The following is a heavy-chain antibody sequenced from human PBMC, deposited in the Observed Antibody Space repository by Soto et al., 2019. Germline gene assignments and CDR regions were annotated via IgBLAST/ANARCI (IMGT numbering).Heavy chain of an antibody. Sequence: GGSLRLSCAASGFTFSTYSMNWVRQAPGKGLEWVSSISSSSSYIYYADSVKGRFTISRDNAKNSLHLQMNSLRAEDTAVYYCARYDSSGYYWPYYYYGMDVWGQGTTVTVSS. CDR1: GFTFSTYS. V-gene: IGHV3-21*01. D-gene: IGHD3-22*01. CDR2: ISSSSSYI. CDR3: ARYDSSGYYWPYYYYGMDV. J-gene: IGHJ6*02.